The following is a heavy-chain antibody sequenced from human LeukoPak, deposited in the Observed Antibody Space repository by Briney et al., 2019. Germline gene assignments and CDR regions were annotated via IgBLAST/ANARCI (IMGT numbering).Heavy chain of an antibody. CDR1: GFTFSSYW. D-gene: IGHD6-13*01. Sequence: QPGGSLRLSCAASGFTFSSYWMPWVRQAPGKGLVWVSRINSDGSSTSYADSVKGRFTISRDNAKNTLYLQMNRLRAEDTAVYYCARDQLSPLYSSSWYRYWGQGTLVTVSS. J-gene: IGHJ4*02. V-gene: IGHV3-74*01. CDR3: ARDQLSPLYSSSWYRY. CDR2: INSDGSST.